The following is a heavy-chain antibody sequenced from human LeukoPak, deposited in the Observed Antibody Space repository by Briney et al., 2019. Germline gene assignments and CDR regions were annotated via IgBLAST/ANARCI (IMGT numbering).Heavy chain of an antibody. CDR3: ARDGGSGWFDY. J-gene: IGHJ4*02. CDR1: GASISSYY. Sequence: PSETLSLTCTVSGASISSYYWSWIRQPAGKGLEWIGRIDGSGNTNYNPSLKSRSSVSVDTSKNQVSLKLSYVTAADTAVYYCARDGGSGWFDYWGQGTLVTVSS. V-gene: IGHV4-4*07. D-gene: IGHD6-19*01. CDR2: IDGSGNT.